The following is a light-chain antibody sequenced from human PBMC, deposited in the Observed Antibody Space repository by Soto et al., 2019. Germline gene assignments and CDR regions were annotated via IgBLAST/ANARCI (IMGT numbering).Light chain of an antibody. V-gene: IGLV2-8*01. CDR1: SSDVGAYNY. Sequence: QSALTQPPSASGSPGQSVTISCTGTSSDVGAYNYVSWYQQHPGKAPRLVIYEVTKRPSGVPERFSGSKSGNTASLTVSALQADDEADYHCSSYSGAYTLVVFGGGTKLTVL. J-gene: IGLJ2*01. CDR2: EVT. CDR3: SSYSGAYTLVV.